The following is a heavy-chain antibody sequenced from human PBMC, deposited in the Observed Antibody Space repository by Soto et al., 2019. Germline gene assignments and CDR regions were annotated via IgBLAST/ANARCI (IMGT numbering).Heavy chain of an antibody. CDR3: VKAANRHAHWFDP. V-gene: IGHV3-64D*06. CDR2: ISPDGGTT. D-gene: IGHD2-15*01. CDR1: GFSFPAYS. Sequence: GGSLRLSCSASGFSFPAYSMHWVRQAPGKGLEHVAAISPDGGTTSYAASVKGRFTMSRDNSKNTVSLQMSSLRPDDTAVYYCVKAANRHAHWFDPWGQGTLVTVSS. J-gene: IGHJ5*02.